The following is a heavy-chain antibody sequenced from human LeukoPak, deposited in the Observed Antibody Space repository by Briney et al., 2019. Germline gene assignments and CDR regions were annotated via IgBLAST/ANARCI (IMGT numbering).Heavy chain of an antibody. J-gene: IGHJ4*02. CDR3: ARVTGYMIEDYFDY. Sequence: SETLSLTYTVSGGSISSYYWSWIRQPPGKGLEWIGYMYYSGTTNYNPSLKSRVTISVETSKNQFSLKLSSVTAADTAVYYCARVTGYMIEDYFDYWGQGTLVTVSS. D-gene: IGHD3-22*01. CDR2: MYYSGTT. V-gene: IGHV4-59*01. CDR1: GGSISSYY.